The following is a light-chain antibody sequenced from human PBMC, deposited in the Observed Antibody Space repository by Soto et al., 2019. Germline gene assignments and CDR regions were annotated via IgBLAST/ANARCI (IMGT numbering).Light chain of an antibody. CDR3: QQSYTTPLT. CDR1: QSIRSH. Sequence: DIQMTQSPSSLSASEGDRVTITCRASQSIRSHLSWYQHKPGKAPQLLIYAASSLQSGVPSRFSGSGSGTDFTLTISSLQPEDFATYYCQQSYTTPLTFGPGTKVDIK. CDR2: AAS. J-gene: IGKJ3*01. V-gene: IGKV1-39*01.